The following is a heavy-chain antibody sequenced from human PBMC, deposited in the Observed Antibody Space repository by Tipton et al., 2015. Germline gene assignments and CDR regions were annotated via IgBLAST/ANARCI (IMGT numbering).Heavy chain of an antibody. CDR2: ISFDDNNQ. CDR3: ARESVGVVLDAFDI. D-gene: IGHD3-3*01. Sequence: SLRLSCTPSGFTFITYAMHWVRQAPGKGLEWVAVISFDDNNQYYADSVKGRFTISRDSSKNTLYLQMNSLRAEDTAVYYCARESVGVVLDAFDIWGQGTMVTVSS. J-gene: IGHJ3*02. V-gene: IGHV3-30*01. CDR1: GFTFITYA.